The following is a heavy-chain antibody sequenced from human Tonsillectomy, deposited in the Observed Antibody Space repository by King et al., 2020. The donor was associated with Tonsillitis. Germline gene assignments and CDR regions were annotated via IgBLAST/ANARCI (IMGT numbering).Heavy chain of an antibody. CDR3: VRDPEQLPYCYYMDV. J-gene: IGHJ6*03. Sequence: VQLVESGGGLVQPGGSLRLSCAASGFTFSDHWIHWVRQPPGKGLVWVSLINNDGSHTEYADSVKGRFTISRDNAKNTLYLQMNSLRAEDTAVYYCVRDPEQLPYCYYMDVWGKGPTVTVSS. CDR2: INNDGSHT. CDR1: GFTFSDHW. D-gene: IGHD4-23*01. V-gene: IGHV3-74*03.